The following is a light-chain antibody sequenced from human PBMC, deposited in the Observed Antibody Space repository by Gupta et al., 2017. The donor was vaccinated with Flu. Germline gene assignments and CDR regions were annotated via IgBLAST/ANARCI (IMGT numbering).Light chain of an antibody. CDR3: QMWDSSSDHVV. J-gene: IGLJ2*01. Sequence: GGNNIGSKAVHWYQQKPGQAPVLIVNDDSDRPSGIPERFSGSNSGNTATLTITRVEAGDEADYYCQMWDSSSDHVVFGGGTKLTVL. CDR1: NIGSKA. CDR2: DDS. V-gene: IGLV3-21*02.